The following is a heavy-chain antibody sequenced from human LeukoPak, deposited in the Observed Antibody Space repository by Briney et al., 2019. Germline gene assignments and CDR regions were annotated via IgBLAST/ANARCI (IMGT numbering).Heavy chain of an antibody. D-gene: IGHD6-19*01. CDR3: ASLSRDSSGWYWPYYYYYMDV. J-gene: IGHJ6*03. CDR2: INHGGST. CDR1: GGSFSGYY. Sequence: PSGTLSLTCAVSGGSFSGYYWSWIRQPPGKGLEWIGEINHGGSTNYNPSLQSRVTRSSDTSKTQFSLKLSSVTGADTAVYYCASLSRDSSGWYWPYYYYYMDVWGKGTTVTVSS. V-gene: IGHV4-34*01.